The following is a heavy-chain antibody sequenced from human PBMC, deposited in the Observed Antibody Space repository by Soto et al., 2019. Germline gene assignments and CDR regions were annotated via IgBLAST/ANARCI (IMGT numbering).Heavy chain of an antibody. CDR2: FIPILDVA. CDR3: AITYCRANACPRDFDF. Sequence: QVQVVQSGAEVKKPESSVKVSCKPSGGTFNTYTVNWVRLAPGHGLEWMGRFIPILDVANYAQKFQGRVTITADRSTFTAYMELNSLTSDATAVYYCAITYCRANACPRDFDFWCPGTRVTVSS. D-gene: IGHD2-21*01. J-gene: IGHJ4*02. CDR1: GGTFNTYT. V-gene: IGHV1-69*02.